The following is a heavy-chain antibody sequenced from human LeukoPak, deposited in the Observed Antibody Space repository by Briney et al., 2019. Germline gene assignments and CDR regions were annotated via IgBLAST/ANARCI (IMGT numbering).Heavy chain of an antibody. J-gene: IGHJ6*03. CDR2: ISAYNGNT. D-gene: IGHD2-2*01. V-gene: IGHV1-18*04. Sequence: GASVKVSCKASGYSFTGYYMHWVRQAPGQGLEWMGWISAYNGNTNYAQKLQGRVTMTTDTSTSTAYMELRSLSSDDTAVYYCAREGCSSTSCYVSGPLSYMDVWGKGTTVTISS. CDR1: GYSFTGYY. CDR3: AREGCSSTSCYVSGPLSYMDV.